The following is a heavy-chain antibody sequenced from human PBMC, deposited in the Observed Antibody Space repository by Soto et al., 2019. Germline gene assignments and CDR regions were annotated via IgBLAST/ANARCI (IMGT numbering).Heavy chain of an antibody. CDR3: AKLYWNPRYFDY. Sequence: GSLRLSCAASGFTFSSVAMTWVRQAPGKGLEWVSSISDNGGNTDYADSVRGRFTLSRDNSKNTLYLQMNHLKAEDTAVYYCAKLYWNPRYFDYWGQGARVTVSS. J-gene: IGHJ4*02. D-gene: IGHD1-1*01. CDR2: ISDNGGNT. V-gene: IGHV3-23*01. CDR1: GFTFSSVA.